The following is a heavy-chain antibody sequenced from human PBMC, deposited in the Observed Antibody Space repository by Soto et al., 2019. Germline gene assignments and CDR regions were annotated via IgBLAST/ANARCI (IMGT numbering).Heavy chain of an antibody. J-gene: IGHJ4*02. D-gene: IGHD3-10*01. Sequence: EVQLVESGGGLVKPGGSLRLSCAASGFTFSSYSMNWVRQAPGKGLEWVSSISSSSSYIYYADSVKGRFTISRDNAKHSRYLQMNSLRAEDTAVYYCARDPQGITMVRGVIDYFDYWGQGTLVTVSS. V-gene: IGHV3-21*01. CDR1: GFTFSSYS. CDR2: ISSSSSYI. CDR3: ARDPQGITMVRGVIDYFDY.